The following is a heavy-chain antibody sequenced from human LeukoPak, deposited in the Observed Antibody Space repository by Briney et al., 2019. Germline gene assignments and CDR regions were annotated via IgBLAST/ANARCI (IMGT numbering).Heavy chain of an antibody. J-gene: IGHJ4*02. D-gene: IGHD2-15*01. CDR3: ARAEYCSGGSCYSY. CDR1: GGTFTSYD. CDR2: MNPNSGNT. V-gene: IGHV1-8*01. Sequence: ASVKVSCKASGGTFTSYDINWVRQATGQGLEWMGWMNPNSGNTGYAQKFQGRVTMTRNTSISTAYMELSSLRSEDTAVYYCARAEYCSGGSCYSYRGQGTLVTVSS.